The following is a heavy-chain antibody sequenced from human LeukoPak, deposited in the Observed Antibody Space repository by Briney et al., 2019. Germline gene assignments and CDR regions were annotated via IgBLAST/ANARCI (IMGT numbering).Heavy chain of an antibody. D-gene: IGHD6-13*01. CDR3: ARFLGSSWAFDY. J-gene: IGHJ4*02. CDR1: GFTFSSYS. V-gene: IGHV3-21*01. Sequence: GGSLRLSCAASGFTFSSYSMDWVRQAPGKGLEWVSSISSSSSYIYYADSMKGRFTISRDNDKNSLYLQMNSLRAEDTAVYYCARFLGSSWAFDYWGQGTLVTVSS. CDR2: ISSSSSYI.